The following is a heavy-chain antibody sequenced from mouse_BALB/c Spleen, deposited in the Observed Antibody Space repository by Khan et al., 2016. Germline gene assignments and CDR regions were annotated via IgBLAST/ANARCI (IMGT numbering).Heavy chain of an antibody. Sequence: VQLQESGAELAKPGASVKMSCKASGYTFTSYWMHWVKQRPGQGLEWIGYINPSTGYTEYNQKFKDKATLTADKSSSTAYMQLSSLTSEDSAVXYGATSYYYGSSYYAMDYWGQGASVTVSS. J-gene: IGHJ4*01. D-gene: IGHD1-1*01. CDR1: GYTFTSYW. V-gene: IGHV1-7*01. CDR3: ATSYYYGSSYYAMDY. CDR2: INPSTGYT.